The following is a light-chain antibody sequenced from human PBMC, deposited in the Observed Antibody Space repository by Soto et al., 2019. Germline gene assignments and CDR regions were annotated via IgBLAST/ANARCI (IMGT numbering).Light chain of an antibody. J-gene: IGLJ1*01. CDR1: SSDVGGYNY. CDR2: EVS. V-gene: IGLV2-8*01. CDR3: SSYAGSIRYV. Sequence: QSELNQPPSASGAAGQAVTISCTGTSSDVGGYNYVSWYQQHPGKAPKLMIYEVSKRPSGVPDRFSGSKSGNTASLTVSGLQAEDEAEYYCSSYAGSIRYVFGTGTKVTVL.